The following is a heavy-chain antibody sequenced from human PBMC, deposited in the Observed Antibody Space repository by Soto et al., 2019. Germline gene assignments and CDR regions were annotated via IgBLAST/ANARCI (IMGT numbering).Heavy chain of an antibody. D-gene: IGHD1-26*01. CDR2: INPDGDVT. CDR3: ASKLSRGSFQYFDT. J-gene: IGHJ4*02. V-gene: IGHV1-46*01. CDR1: GHTFTGNY. Sequence: QVELLQSGAEVRKPGASVKVSCKASGHTFTGNYMHWVRQAPGQGLEWMGIINPDGDVTTYAHKFRGRVTLTREMSTSTSYMELRSLTSEDTAVYYCASKLSRGSFQYFDTWGQGTLVTVSS.